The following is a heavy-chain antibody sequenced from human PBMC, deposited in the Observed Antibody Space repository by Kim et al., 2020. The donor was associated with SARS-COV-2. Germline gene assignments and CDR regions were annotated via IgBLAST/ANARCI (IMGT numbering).Heavy chain of an antibody. J-gene: IGHJ4*02. D-gene: IGHD3-16*01. V-gene: IGHV3-7*01. CDR1: GFTFSRYW. CDR2: IKQEGGEK. CDR3: VRELGNHYDYAWGIDY. Sequence: GGSLRLSCAASGFTFSRYWMGWVRQAPGKGLEWVADIKQEGGEKYHVDSVKGRFTISRDNAKNALYLQMDSLRAEDTVVYYCVRELGNHYDYAWGIDYCGQRTMEPVSS.